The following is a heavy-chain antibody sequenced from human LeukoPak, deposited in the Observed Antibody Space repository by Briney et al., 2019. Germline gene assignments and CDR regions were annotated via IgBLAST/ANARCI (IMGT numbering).Heavy chain of an antibody. J-gene: IGHJ4*02. CDR3: AKQPFRTYYYGSGSYSPPDY. CDR2: IKSDGSST. Sequence: QPGGSLRLSCAASAFSFSSYWMHWVRQAPGKGLVWVARIKSDGSSTDYADYVKGRFTISRANAKNMLYLQMNSLRAEDTAVYYCAKQPFRTYYYGSGSYSPPDYWGQGTLVTVSS. D-gene: IGHD3-10*01. CDR1: AFSFSSYW. V-gene: IGHV3-74*01.